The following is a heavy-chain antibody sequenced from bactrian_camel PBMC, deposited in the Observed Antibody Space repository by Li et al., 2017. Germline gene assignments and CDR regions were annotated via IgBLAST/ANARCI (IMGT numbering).Heavy chain of an antibody. CDR3: AAGRLSGKDWRLPHEYRY. J-gene: IGHJ4*01. CDR2: IDSDGSTG. Sequence: HVQLVESGGGSAQAGGSLRLSCVASGVTYNIYCMGWFRQPPGKEREGVAIIDSDGSTGYEDSVKGRFTISRDNAKNTLYLQMNGLKAEDTAMYYCAAGRLSGKDWRLPHEYRYRGQGTQVTVS. D-gene: IGHD5*01. CDR1: GVTYNIYC. V-gene: IGHV3-2*01.